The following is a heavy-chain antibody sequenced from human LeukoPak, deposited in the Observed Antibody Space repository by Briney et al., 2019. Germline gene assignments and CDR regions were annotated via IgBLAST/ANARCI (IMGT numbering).Heavy chain of an antibody. Sequence: GGSLRLSCAASGFTVSSNYMSWVRQAPGKGLEWVSVIYSGGSTYYADSVKGRFTISRDNSKNALYLQMNSLRAEDTAVYYCARGGPPDAFDIWGQGTMVTVSS. J-gene: IGHJ3*02. CDR2: IYSGGST. CDR3: ARGGPPDAFDI. V-gene: IGHV3-66*01. CDR1: GFTVSSNY.